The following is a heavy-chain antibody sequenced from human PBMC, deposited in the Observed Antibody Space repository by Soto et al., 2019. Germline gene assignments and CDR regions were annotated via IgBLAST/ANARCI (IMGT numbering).Heavy chain of an antibody. Sequence: ASVKVSCKASGYTXYSHSISWVRQAPGQGLEWMGRISADNGNTKYAQKFRGRVTMTRDTSTSTVYMELSSLRSEDTAVYYCARDIPYCGGVGHAALDVWGQGTMVTVSS. D-gene: IGHD2-21*01. V-gene: IGHV1-18*01. CDR3: ARDIPYCGGVGHAALDV. CDR1: GYTXYSHS. CDR2: ISADNGNT. J-gene: IGHJ3*01.